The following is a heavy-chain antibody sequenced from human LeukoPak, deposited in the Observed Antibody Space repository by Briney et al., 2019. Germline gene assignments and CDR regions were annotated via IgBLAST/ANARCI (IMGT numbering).Heavy chain of an antibody. J-gene: IGHJ4*02. D-gene: IGHD2-15*01. CDR1: GFTFSSHY. V-gene: IGHV3-23*01. Sequence: GGSLRLSCAASGFTFSSHYMSWVRQAPGKGLEWVSAISGSGGSTYYADSVKGRFTISRDNPQNTLFLQINSLRAEDTAVYFCASHGLGYCSGGSCFDYWGQGTLVTVSS. CDR3: ASHGLGYCSGGSCFDY. CDR2: ISGSGGST.